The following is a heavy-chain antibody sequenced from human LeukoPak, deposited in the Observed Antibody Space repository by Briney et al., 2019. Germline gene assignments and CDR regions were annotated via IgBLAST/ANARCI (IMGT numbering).Heavy chain of an antibody. V-gene: IGHV4-4*09. J-gene: IGHJ4*02. CDR2: IYTSGGT. CDR3: ASSMSGSDWNNFDY. CDR1: GDSISSYY. Sequence: PSETLSLTCTVSGDSISSYYWSWIRQPPGKGLEWIGYIYTSGGTNYIPSLKGRVTISLDTSKNQFSLKLSSVTASDTAVYYCASSMSGSDWNNFDYWGQGTLVTVSS. D-gene: IGHD5-12*01.